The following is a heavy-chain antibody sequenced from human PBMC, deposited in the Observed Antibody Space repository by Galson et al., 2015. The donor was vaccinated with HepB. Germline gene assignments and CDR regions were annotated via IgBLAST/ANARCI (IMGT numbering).Heavy chain of an antibody. CDR2: ISSSSSTI. V-gene: IGHV3-48*04. CDR1: GFTFSSYS. D-gene: IGHD3-16*02. Sequence: SLRLSCAASGFTFSSYSMNWVRQAPGKGLEWVSYISSSSSTINYADSVKGRFTISRDNAKSSLYLQMNSLRAEDTAVYYCARKYVWGSYRYTYFDYWGQGTLVTVSS. J-gene: IGHJ4*02. CDR3: ARKYVWGSYRYTYFDY.